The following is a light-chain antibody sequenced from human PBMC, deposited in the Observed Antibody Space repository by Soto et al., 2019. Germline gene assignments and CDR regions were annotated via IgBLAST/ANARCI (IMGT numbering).Light chain of an antibody. CDR3: RHGTQWPLT. Sequence: DVVMTQSPLSLPVTLGQPASISCRSSQSLVYSDGNTYLNWFQQRPGQSPRRLIYKVSNRDSGVPDRFSGSGSGTVFTLKIRRVEAEDVGVYYCRHGTQWPLTVGGGTKVEIK. J-gene: IGKJ4*01. CDR1: QSLVYSDGNTY. V-gene: IGKV2-30*01. CDR2: KVS.